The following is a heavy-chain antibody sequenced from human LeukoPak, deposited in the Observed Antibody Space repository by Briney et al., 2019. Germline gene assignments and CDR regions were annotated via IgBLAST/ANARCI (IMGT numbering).Heavy chain of an antibody. CDR2: INPNSGGT. Sequence: ASVKVSCKASGYTFTGYYMHWVRQAPGQGLEWMGWINPNSGGTNYAQKFQGRVTMTRDTSISTAYMELSRLRSDDTAVYYCARGPESSGWYWGKGANDYWGQGTLVTVSS. CDR1: GYTFTGYY. J-gene: IGHJ4*02. CDR3: ARGPESSGWYWGKGANDY. V-gene: IGHV1-2*02. D-gene: IGHD6-19*01.